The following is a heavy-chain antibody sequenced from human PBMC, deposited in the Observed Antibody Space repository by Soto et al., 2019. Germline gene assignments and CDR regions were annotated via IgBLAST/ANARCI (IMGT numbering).Heavy chain of an antibody. J-gene: IGHJ4*02. V-gene: IGHV1-69*13. CDR2: IIPIFGTA. Sequence: VASVKVSCKASGGTFSSYAISWVRQAPGQGLEWMGGIIPIFGTANYAQKFQGRVTITADESTSTAYMELSSLRSEDTAVYYCASSRPYYDYVWGSYRSTYYFGYWGQGTLVTVSS. CDR3: ASSRPYYDYVWGSYRSTYYFGY. CDR1: GGTFSSYA. D-gene: IGHD3-16*02.